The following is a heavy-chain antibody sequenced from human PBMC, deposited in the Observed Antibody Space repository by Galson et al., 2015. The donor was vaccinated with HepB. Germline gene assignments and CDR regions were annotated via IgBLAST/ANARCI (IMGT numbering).Heavy chain of an antibody. CDR2: IDPSDFYT. Sequence: QSGAEVKKPGESLRISCKGSGYIFTTYWINWVRQMPGKGLEWMGRIDPSDFYTDYSPSFQGHVSISADKSVNTAFLYWSSLKASDTAIYYSARQSKIVVPASDQHGMDVWGQGTTVTVSS. D-gene: IGHD3-22*01. J-gene: IGHJ6*02. CDR3: ARQSKIVVPASDQHGMDV. V-gene: IGHV5-10-1*01. CDR1: GYIFTTYW.